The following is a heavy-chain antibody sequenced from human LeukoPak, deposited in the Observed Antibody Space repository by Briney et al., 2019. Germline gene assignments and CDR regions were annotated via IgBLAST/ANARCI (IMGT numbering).Heavy chain of an antibody. D-gene: IGHD3-10*01. Sequence: GGSLRLSCAASGFTFTSYNMHWVRQVSGKGLVWVSRITTGVGTTMYADSVKGRFTISRDNAKNTVHLQMSSLRAEDTAIYYCARGYYGDPVAFDYWGQGTLVTVSS. CDR3: ARGYYGDPVAFDY. CDR1: GFTFTSYN. J-gene: IGHJ4*02. CDR2: ITTGVGTT. V-gene: IGHV3-74*03.